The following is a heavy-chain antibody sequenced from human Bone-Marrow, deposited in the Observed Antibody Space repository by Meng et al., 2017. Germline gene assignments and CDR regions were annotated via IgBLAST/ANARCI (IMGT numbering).Heavy chain of an antibody. Sequence: SETLSLTFTVSGGSISSYYWSWIRQPAGKGLEWIGRIYSSGSTNYNPSLKSRVTMSVDTSKNQFSLNLISVTAADTAVYFCARDGLRGLGDWGQGTLVTVSS. V-gene: IGHV4-4*07. CDR1: GGSISSYY. CDR2: IYSSGST. CDR3: ARDGLRGLGD. D-gene: IGHD5-12*01. J-gene: IGHJ4*02.